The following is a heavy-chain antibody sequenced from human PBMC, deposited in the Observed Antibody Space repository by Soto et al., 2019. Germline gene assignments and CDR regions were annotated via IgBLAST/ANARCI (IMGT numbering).Heavy chain of an antibody. V-gene: IGHV1-69*01. D-gene: IGHD5-18*01. CDR2: IVPIFGKA. Sequence: QVQLVQSGPEVKKPGSSVKVSCKASGGTFSDSVTSWVRQAPGQGLEWMGGIVPIFGKANLAEKFQDRVTITADESTSTAYMELSSLRSEDTAVYYCARWRIHDAFDIWGQGTMVTVSS. CDR1: GGTFSDSV. J-gene: IGHJ3*02. CDR3: ARWRIHDAFDI.